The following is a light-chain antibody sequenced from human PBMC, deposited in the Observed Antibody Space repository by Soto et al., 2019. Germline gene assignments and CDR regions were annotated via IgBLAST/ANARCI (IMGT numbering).Light chain of an antibody. CDR2: GAS. J-gene: IGKJ5*01. V-gene: IGKV3-20*01. Sequence: EIVFKQSPGTLSLSPGERVTLSLRASQSVTSIYFAWYQQKPGQAPRLLIYGASSRATGIPDRFSGSGSGTDFTLTISRLEPEDFAVYYCQQYGSSPITFGQGTRLEIK. CDR1: QSVTSIY. CDR3: QQYGSSPIT.